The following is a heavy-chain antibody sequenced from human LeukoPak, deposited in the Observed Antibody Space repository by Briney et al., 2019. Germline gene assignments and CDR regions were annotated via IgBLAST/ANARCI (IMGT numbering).Heavy chain of an antibody. CDR2: IYPGDSDT. J-gene: IGHJ4*02. D-gene: IGHD3-22*01. CDR1: GYSFTSYW. Sequence: GESLKISCKGSGYSFTSYWIGWVRQMPGKGLEWMGIIYPGDSDTRYSPSFQGQVTISADRSISTAYLQWSSLKASDTAMYYCARQRDSSGYYCGTDYWGQGTLVTVSS. V-gene: IGHV5-51*01. CDR3: ARQRDSSGYYCGTDY.